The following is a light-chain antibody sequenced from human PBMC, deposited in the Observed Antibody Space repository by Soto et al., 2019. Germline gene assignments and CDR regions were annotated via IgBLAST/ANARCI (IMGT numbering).Light chain of an antibody. J-gene: IGKJ3*01. CDR2: SAS. CDR1: QPVNID. Sequence: EIVLTQSPATLSVSPGERATLSCRASQPVNIDLVWYQQKPGQAPNLLMFSASASETGIPDRFIGSGSETEFTLTISSLQPEDSAVYYCQQYNTWPFTFGPGTKVDI. CDR3: QQYNTWPFT. V-gene: IGKV3D-15*01.